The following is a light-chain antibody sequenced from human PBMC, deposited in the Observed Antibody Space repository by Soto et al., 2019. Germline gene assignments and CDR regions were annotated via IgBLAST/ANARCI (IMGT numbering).Light chain of an antibody. Sequence: EIVLTQSPGTLSLSPGERATLSCRASQSVSSSYLAWYQQKPGQAPRLLIYNAFNRATGIPDRFSGSGSGTEVTLPTSRLEPPEFAADYCQQQDSTPGTFGEGTKVDIK. CDR2: NAF. CDR1: QSVSSSY. CDR3: QQQDSTPGT. J-gene: IGKJ4*01. V-gene: IGKV3-20*01.